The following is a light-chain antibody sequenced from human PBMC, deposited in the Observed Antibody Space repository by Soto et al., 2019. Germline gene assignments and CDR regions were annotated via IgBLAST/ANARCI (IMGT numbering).Light chain of an antibody. CDR1: QRLVYSDGNTY. J-gene: IGKJ2*01. CDR3: MQNNH. Sequence: VMTQSPLSLSVTLGQPASISCRSGQRLVYSDGNTYLNWFHQRPGQSPRRLIYKVSNRDSGVPDRFSGRGSGTDFTLKISRVDAEDVGVYYCMQNNHFGQGTKLEIK. V-gene: IGKV2-30*01. CDR2: KVS.